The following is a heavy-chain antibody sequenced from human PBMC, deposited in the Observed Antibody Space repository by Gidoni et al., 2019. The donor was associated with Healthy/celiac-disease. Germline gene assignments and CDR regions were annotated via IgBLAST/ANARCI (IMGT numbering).Heavy chain of an antibody. V-gene: IGHV3-30-3*01. Sequence: QVQLVESGGGVVQPGRSLRLPCAASGFTFSSYAMHWVRQAPGKGLEWVAVISYDGSNKYYADSVKGRFTISRDNSKNTLYLQMNSLRAEDTAVYYCARDFQGWELLRLSYYYYGMDVWGQGTTVTVSS. CDR2: ISYDGSNK. J-gene: IGHJ6*02. CDR1: GFTFSSYA. D-gene: IGHD1-26*01. CDR3: ARDFQGWELLRLSYYYYGMDV.